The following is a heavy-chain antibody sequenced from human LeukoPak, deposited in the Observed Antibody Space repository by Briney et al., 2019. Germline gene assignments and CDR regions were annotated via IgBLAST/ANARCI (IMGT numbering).Heavy chain of an antibody. V-gene: IGHV1-18*01. Sequence: ASVKVSCKASGYTFTNYAISWVRQAPGQGPEWMGWISIYNGNTNYAQKFQGRVTITRDTSASTAYMELSSLRSEDTAVYYCARDQVYSSGWYYWGQGTLVTVSS. J-gene: IGHJ4*02. D-gene: IGHD6-19*01. CDR2: ISIYNGNT. CDR1: GYTFTNYA. CDR3: ARDQVYSSGWYY.